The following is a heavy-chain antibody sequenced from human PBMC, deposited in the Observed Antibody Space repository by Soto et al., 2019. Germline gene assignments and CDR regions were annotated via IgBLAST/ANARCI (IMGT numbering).Heavy chain of an antibody. CDR2: ITGSGDRT. Sequence: GGSLRLSCAASGLTFSIHAMSWVRQAPGKGLERVATITGSGDRTSYADSVRGRFTISRDNSKNTVDLQLDSLRVEDTAVYYCVKETSIDWGYMDVWGQGTTVTVSS. V-gene: IGHV3-23*01. J-gene: IGHJ6*03. CDR3: VKETSIDWGYMDV. CDR1: GLTFSIHA. D-gene: IGHD7-27*01.